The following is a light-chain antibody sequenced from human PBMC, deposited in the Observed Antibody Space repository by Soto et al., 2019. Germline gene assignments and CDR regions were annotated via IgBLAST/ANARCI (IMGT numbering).Light chain of an antibody. V-gene: IGKV1-39*01. CDR1: QSISSY. Sequence: DIQMTQSPSSLSASVGDRVTITCRASQSISSYLNWYRQKSGAAPELLIYDASTLQSGVPSRFSGGASGTDFTLTISSLQLDDFSTYHCPPSSNTSPSVGQWP. CDR2: DAS. CDR3: PPSSNTSPS. J-gene: IGKJ1*01.